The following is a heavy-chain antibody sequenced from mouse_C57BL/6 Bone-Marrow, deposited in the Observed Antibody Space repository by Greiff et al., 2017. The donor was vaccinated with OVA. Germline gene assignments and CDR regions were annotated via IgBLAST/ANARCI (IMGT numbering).Heavy chain of an antibody. Sequence: EVKVVESGGDLVKPGGSLKLSCAASGFTFSSYGMSWVRQTPDKRLEWVATFSSGDSYTYYPDSVKGRFTFSRDKATTTLYLQMRSMKSEATAMYYCGRNYGSAWFAYWGQGTLVTVSA. J-gene: IGHJ3*01. CDR1: GFTFSSYG. CDR3: GRNYGSAWFAY. D-gene: IGHD1-1*01. V-gene: IGHV5-6*01. CDR2: FSSGDSYT.